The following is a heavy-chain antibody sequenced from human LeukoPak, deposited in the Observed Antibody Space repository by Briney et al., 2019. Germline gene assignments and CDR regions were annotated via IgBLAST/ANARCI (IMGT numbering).Heavy chain of an antibody. D-gene: IGHD3-10*01. J-gene: IGHJ6*03. Sequence: SGGALRLSCAASGFTFSDYYMSWIRQAPGKGLEWVSYISSSGSTIYYADSVKGRFTISRDNAKNSLYLQMNSLRAEDTAVYYCARVPVGGNYYYMDVWGKGTTVTISS. CDR2: ISSSGSTI. CDR3: ARVPVGGNYYYMDV. CDR1: GFTFSDYY. V-gene: IGHV3-11*04.